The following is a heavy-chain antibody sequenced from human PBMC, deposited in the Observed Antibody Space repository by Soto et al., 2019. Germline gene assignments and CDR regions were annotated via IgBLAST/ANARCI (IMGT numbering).Heavy chain of an antibody. V-gene: IGHV3-23*01. Sequence: GGSLSLSCAASGFPFSTFALSWVRQAPGKGLEWVSAITGSGYSTYYADSVKGRFTISRDNSKNILYLQMNSLRAEDTAFYYCAKVDEGSISIFEVANFDYWGQGTMVTVYS. D-gene: IGHD3-3*01. CDR2: ITGSGYST. J-gene: IGHJ4*02. CDR1: GFPFSTFA. CDR3: AKVDEGSISIFEVANFDY.